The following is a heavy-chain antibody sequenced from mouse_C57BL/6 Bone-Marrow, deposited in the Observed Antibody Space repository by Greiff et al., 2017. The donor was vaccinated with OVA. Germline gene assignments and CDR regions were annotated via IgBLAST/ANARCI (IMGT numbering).Heavy chain of an antibody. Sequence: EVQGVESGGGLVKPGGSLKLSCAASGFTFSSYAMSWVRQTPEKRLEWVATISDGGSYTYYPDNVKGRFTISRDNAKNNLYLQMSHLKSEDTAMYYCARERGGYDSHYAMDYWGQGTSVTVSS. CDR2: ISDGGSYT. V-gene: IGHV5-4*01. D-gene: IGHD2-2*01. CDR3: ARERGGYDSHYAMDY. CDR1: GFTFSSYA. J-gene: IGHJ4*01.